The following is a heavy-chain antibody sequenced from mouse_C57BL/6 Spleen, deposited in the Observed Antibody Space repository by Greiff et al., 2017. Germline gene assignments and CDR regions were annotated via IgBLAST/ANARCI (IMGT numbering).Heavy chain of an antibody. Sequence: QVQLQQPGAELVMPGASVKLSCKASGYTFTSYWMHWVKQRPGQGLEWIGEIDPSDSYTNYNQKFKGKSTLTVDKSSSTAYMQLSSLTSEDSAVYYCARGDGSSANYSLDVWGKGTTVTVSS. D-gene: IGHD1-1*02. CDR3: ARGDGSSANYSLDV. CDR2: IDPSDSYT. CDR1: GYTFTSYW. V-gene: IGHV1-69*01. J-gene: IGHJ1*03.